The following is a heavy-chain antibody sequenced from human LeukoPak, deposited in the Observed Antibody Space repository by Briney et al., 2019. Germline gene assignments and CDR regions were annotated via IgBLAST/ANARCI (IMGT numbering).Heavy chain of an antibody. CDR1: GYTVTSYN. CDR3: ASVYKYGMDV. J-gene: IGHJ6*02. Sequence: ASVKVSCKASGYTVTSYNMHWVRQAPGQGLEWMAIVNSSGSSSYAQKFQGRATLTRATSTNTVYMELSGLRSEDTAVYYCASVYKYGMDVWGQGTTVVVSS. CDR2: VNSSGSS. V-gene: IGHV1-46*01.